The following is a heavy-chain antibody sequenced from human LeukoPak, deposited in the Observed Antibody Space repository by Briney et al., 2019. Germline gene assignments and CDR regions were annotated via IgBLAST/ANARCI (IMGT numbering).Heavy chain of an antibody. V-gene: IGHV3-23*01. CDR1: GFTFSGSA. CDR2: ISGSGGST. D-gene: IGHD3-22*01. CDR3: AKAHNPYYYDSSGYYIEFDY. Sequence: GGSLKLSCAASGFTFSGSAMHWVRQAPGKGLEWVSAISGSGGSTYYADSVKGRFTISRDNSKNTLYLQMNSLRAEDTAVYYCAKAHNPYYYDSSGYYIEFDYWGQGTLVTVSS. J-gene: IGHJ4*02.